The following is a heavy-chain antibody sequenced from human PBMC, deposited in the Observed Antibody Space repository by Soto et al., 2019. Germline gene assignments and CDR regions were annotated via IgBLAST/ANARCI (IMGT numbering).Heavy chain of an antibody. D-gene: IGHD2-2*01. CDR3: ARTWIVVVPAATTYYFDY. CDR2: IDWDDDK. V-gene: IGHV2-70*01. CDR1: GFSLSTSGMC. Sequence: ESGPTLENPTQTLTLTCTFSGFSLSTSGMCVSWIRQPPGKALEWLALIDWDDDKYYSTSLKTRLTISKDTSKNQVVLTMTNMDPVDTATYYCARTWIVVVPAATTYYFDYWGQGTLVTVSS. J-gene: IGHJ4*02.